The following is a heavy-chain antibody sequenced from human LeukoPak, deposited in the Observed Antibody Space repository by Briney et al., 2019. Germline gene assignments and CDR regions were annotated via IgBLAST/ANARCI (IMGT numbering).Heavy chain of an antibody. D-gene: IGHD6-13*01. CDR1: GYSFTSYW. V-gene: IGHV5-51*01. CDR3: ARRGIAAAGSFDY. CDR2: IYPGDSDT. J-gene: IGHJ4*02. Sequence: GASLKISCKGSGYSFTSYWIDWVRQMPGKGLEWMGIIYPGDSDTRYSPSSQGQVTISADKSISTAYLQWSSLKASDTAMYYCARRGIAAAGSFDYWGQGTLVTVSS.